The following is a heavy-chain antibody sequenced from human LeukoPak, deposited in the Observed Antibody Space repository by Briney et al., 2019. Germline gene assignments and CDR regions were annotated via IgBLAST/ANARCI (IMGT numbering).Heavy chain of an antibody. Sequence: ASVKVSCKASGYTFDNFYIHWVRHAPGQGPEWMGWINCNDGSTNFAQKFQGRVTMTRVTAMSTVYMDLSGLGPDDTAIYYCARDEGSTYNQLDSWGQGTLVTVSS. D-gene: IGHD1-14*01. CDR1: GYTFDNFY. J-gene: IGHJ5*01. CDR2: INCNDGST. CDR3: ARDEGSTYNQLDS. V-gene: IGHV1-2*02.